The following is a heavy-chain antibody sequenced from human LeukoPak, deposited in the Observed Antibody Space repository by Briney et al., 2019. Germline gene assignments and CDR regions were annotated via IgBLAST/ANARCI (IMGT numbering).Heavy chain of an antibody. CDR1: GGSISSTYFV. V-gene: IGHV4-39*01. CDR3: ARLDASLAHISGSYPDS. J-gene: IGHJ4*02. Sequence: SETLSLTCAVSGGSISSTYFVWGWIRQPPGKGLEWIGNVEDTGRTYYHPPLTGPDTLSADTSKHQRSLKVTSVTAADTAIYYCARLDASLAHISGSYPDSWGPGTPVTLSS. D-gene: IGHD3-10*01. CDR2: VEDTGRT.